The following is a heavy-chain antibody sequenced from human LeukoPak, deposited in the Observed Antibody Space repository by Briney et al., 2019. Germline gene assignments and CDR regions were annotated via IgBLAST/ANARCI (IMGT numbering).Heavy chain of an antibody. J-gene: IGHJ4*02. CDR2: ISSGSSYI. CDR3: ARDYYGSGSYDRFDY. Sequence: PGGSLRLSCAASGFTFSSYSMNWVRQAPGKGLEWVSSISSGSSYIYYADSVKGRFTISRDNAKNSLYLQMNSLRAEDTAVYYCARDYYGSGSYDRFDYWGQGTLVTVSS. CDR1: GFTFSSYS. D-gene: IGHD3-10*01. V-gene: IGHV3-21*01.